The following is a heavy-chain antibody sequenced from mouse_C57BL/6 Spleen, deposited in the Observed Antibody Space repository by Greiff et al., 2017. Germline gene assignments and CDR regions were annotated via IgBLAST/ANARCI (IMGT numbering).Heavy chain of an antibody. CDR1: GYTFTSYW. CDR3: ARSAYSNYGY. D-gene: IGHD2-5*01. Sequence: QVQLQQSGAELVKPGASVKLSCKASGYTFTSYWMQWVKQRPGQGLEWIGEIDPSDSYTNYNQKFKGKATLTVDTSSSTAYMQLSSLTSEDSAVYYCARSAYSNYGYWGQGTTLTVSS. CDR2: IDPSDSYT. J-gene: IGHJ2*01. V-gene: IGHV1-50*01.